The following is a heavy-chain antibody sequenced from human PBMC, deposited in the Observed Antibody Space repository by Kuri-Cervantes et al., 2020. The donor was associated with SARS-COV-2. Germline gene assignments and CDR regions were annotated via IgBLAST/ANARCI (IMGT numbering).Heavy chain of an antibody. J-gene: IGHJ6*03. Sequence: SETLSLTCTVSGGSISSYYWSWIRQPPGKGLEWIGYIYYSGSTNYNPYLKSRVTISVDTSKKQFSLKLSSVTAADTAVYYWARGSNAPYYYYYYMDVWGKGNTVTVSS. CDR3: ARGSNAPYYYYYYMDV. CDR1: GGSISSYY. V-gene: IGHV4-59*01. CDR2: IYYSGST.